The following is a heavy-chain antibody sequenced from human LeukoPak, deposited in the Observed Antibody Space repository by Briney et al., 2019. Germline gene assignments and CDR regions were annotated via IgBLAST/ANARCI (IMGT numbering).Heavy chain of an antibody. Sequence: SETLSLTCAVYGGSFSGYYWSWTRQPPGKGLEWIGEINHSGSTNYNPSLKSRVTISVDTSKNQFSLKLSSVTAADTAVYYCARGNGGVVPAAPSYYYMDVWGKGTTVTVSS. CDR2: INHSGST. V-gene: IGHV4-34*01. J-gene: IGHJ6*03. CDR1: GGSFSGYY. D-gene: IGHD2-2*01. CDR3: ARGNGGVVPAAPSYYYMDV.